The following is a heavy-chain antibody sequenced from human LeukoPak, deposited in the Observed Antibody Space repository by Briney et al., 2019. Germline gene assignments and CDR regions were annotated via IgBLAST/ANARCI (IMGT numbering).Heavy chain of an antibody. J-gene: IGHJ4*02. CDR2: ISSSSSYI. V-gene: IGHV3-21*01. D-gene: IGHD3-22*01. CDR1: GFTFSSYS. Sequence: GGSLRLSCAASGFTFSSYSMNWVRQAPGKGLEWVSSISSSSSYIYYADSVKGRFTISRDNAKNSLYLQMNSLRAEDTAVYYYARELGYYYDSIGYWGQGTQVTVSS. CDR3: ARELGYYYDSIGY.